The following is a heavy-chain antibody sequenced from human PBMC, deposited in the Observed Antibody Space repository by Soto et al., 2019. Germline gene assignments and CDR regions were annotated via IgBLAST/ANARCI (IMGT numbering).Heavy chain of an antibody. V-gene: IGHV3-48*03. CDR1: GFTFSSYE. Sequence: GGSLRLSCAASGFTFSSYEMNWVRQAPGKGLEWVSYISSSGSTIYYADSVTGRFTISRDNAKNSLYLQMNSLRAEDTAVYYCARVSLAVALDYWGQGTLVTVSS. J-gene: IGHJ4*02. CDR2: ISSSGSTI. D-gene: IGHD6-19*01. CDR3: ARVSLAVALDY.